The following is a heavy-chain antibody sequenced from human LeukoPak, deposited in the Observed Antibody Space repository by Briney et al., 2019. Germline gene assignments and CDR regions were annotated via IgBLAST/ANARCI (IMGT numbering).Heavy chain of an antibody. D-gene: IGHD4-17*01. CDR3: AKASANDYGPWY. CDR2: INWNGGST. V-gene: IGHV3-20*04. Sequence: SGGSLRLSCAASGFTFDDYGMSWVRQAPGKGLEWVSGINWNGGSTGYADSVKGRFTISRDNAKNSLYLQMNSLRAEDTAVYYCAKASANDYGPWYWGQGTLVTVSS. J-gene: IGHJ4*02. CDR1: GFTFDDYG.